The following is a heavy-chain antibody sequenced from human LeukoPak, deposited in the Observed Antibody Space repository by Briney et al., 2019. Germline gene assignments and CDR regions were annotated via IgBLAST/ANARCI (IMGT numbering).Heavy chain of an antibody. CDR1: GYTFTGYY. CDR3: ARDGNYYDSSEGDY. J-gene: IGHJ4*02. D-gene: IGHD3-22*01. V-gene: IGHV1-2*02. Sequence: ASVKVSRKASGYTFTGYYMHWVRQAPGQGLEWMGWINPNSGGTNYAQKFQGRVTMTRDTSISTAYMELSRLRSDDTAVYYCARDGNYYDSSEGDYWGQGTLVTVSS. CDR2: INPNSGGT.